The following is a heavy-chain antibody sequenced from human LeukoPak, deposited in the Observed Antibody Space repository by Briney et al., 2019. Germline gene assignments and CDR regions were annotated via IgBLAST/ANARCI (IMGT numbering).Heavy chain of an antibody. D-gene: IGHD2-15*01. Sequence: GESLRLSCAASGFTFDDYGMSWVRQAPGKGLEWVSGINWNGGSTGYADSVKGRFTISRDNAKNSLYLQMNSLRAEDTALYYCAREIEDIVVVVAARSHAFDIWGQGTMVTVSS. CDR1: GFTFDDYG. V-gene: IGHV3-20*04. CDR2: INWNGGST. J-gene: IGHJ3*02. CDR3: AREIEDIVVVVAARSHAFDI.